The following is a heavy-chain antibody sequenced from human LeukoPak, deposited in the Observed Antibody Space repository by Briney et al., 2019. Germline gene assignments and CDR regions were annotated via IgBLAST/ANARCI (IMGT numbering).Heavy chain of an antibody. D-gene: IGHD5-12*01. J-gene: IGHJ4*02. CDR1: GSTFSSYG. CDR2: IWYDGSNK. CDR3: ARDRGYDLLFDY. V-gene: IGHV3-33*01. Sequence: GGSLRLSCAASGSTFSSYGMHWVRQAPGKGLEGVAVIWYDGSNKYYADSVKGRFTISRDNSKNTLYLQMNSLRAEDTAVYYRARDRGYDLLFDYWGQGTLVTVSS.